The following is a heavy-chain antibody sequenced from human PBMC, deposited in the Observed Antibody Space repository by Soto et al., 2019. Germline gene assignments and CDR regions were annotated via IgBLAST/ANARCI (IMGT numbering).Heavy chain of an antibody. J-gene: IGHJ5*02. Sequence: SETLSLTCTVSGGSISSSSYYWGWIRQPPGKGLEWIGSIYYSGSTYYNPSLKSRVTISVDTSKNQFSLKLSSVTAADTAVYYCARTLWFGSEFDPWGQGTLVTVSS. CDR1: GGSISSSSYY. CDR2: IYYSGST. D-gene: IGHD3-10*01. CDR3: ARTLWFGSEFDP. V-gene: IGHV4-39*01.